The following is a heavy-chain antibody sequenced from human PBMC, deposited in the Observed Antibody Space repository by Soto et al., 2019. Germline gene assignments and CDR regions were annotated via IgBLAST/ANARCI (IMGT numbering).Heavy chain of an antibody. V-gene: IGHV4-4*02. CDR3: ARYGAAGYFDY. Sequence: SETLSVTCAASGGSISSSNWWSWVRQPPGKGLEWIGEIYHSGSTNYNPSLKSRVTISVDKSKNQFSLKLSSVTAADTAVYYCARYGAAGYFDYWGQGTLVTVSS. D-gene: IGHD6-13*01. CDR1: GGSISSSNW. J-gene: IGHJ4*02. CDR2: IYHSGST.